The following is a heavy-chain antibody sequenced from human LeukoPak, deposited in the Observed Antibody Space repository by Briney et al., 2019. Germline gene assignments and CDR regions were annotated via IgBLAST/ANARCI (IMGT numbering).Heavy chain of an antibody. D-gene: IGHD2-2*01. J-gene: IGHJ6*02. CDR1: GFTFSSYA. CDR3: AAGYQQLIYYYGMDV. V-gene: IGHV3-30*03. Sequence: GGSLRLSCVGSGFTFSSYAMHWVRQAPGKGLEWVAGLSYNGRNIYYADSVKGRFTVSRDNAKNSLYLQMNSLRAEDTAVYYCAAGYQQLIYYYGMDVWGQGTTVTVSS. CDR2: LSYNGRNI.